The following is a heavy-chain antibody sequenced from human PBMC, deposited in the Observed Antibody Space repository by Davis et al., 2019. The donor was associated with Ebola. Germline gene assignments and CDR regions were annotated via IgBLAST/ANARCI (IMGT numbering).Heavy chain of an antibody. Sequence: HSQTLSLTCDTSGDTVSSIDGAWNWIRQSPSRGLEWLGRTYYSSKWYNDYAVSVKSRVTVNLDTSKNHFSLQLNSVTPEDTALYYCARGWLRGGMDVWGEGTTVTVSS. CDR1: GDTVSSIDGA. D-gene: IGHD5-18*01. J-gene: IGHJ6*04. CDR2: TYYSSKWYN. CDR3: ARGWLRGGMDV. V-gene: IGHV6-1*01.